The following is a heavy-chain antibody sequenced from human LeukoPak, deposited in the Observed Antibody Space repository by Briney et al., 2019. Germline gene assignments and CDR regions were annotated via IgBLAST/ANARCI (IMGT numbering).Heavy chain of an antibody. CDR2: ISSSSSAI. Sequence: PGGSLRLSCAASGFTFSSYSMNWVRQAPGKGLEWVSYISSSSSAIYYADSVKGRFTISRDNAKNSLYLQMNSLRAEDTAVYYCARGYYDYVLDVWGKGTTVTVSS. CDR1: GFTFSSYS. CDR3: ARGYYDYVLDV. D-gene: IGHD3-16*01. V-gene: IGHV3-48*01. J-gene: IGHJ6*04.